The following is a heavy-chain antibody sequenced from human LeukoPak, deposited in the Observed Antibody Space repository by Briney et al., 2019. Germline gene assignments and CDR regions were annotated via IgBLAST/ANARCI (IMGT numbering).Heavy chain of an antibody. V-gene: IGHV3-30*04. CDR1: GFTFSSYA. Sequence: GGSLRLSCAASGFTFSSYAMHWVRQAPGKGLEWVVVISYDGSNKYYADSVKGRFTISRGNSKNTLYLQMNSLRAEDTAVYYCARRGSDLGYYYMDVWGKGTAVTVSS. CDR2: ISYDGSNK. J-gene: IGHJ6*03. D-gene: IGHD5-12*01. CDR3: ARRGSDLGYYYMDV.